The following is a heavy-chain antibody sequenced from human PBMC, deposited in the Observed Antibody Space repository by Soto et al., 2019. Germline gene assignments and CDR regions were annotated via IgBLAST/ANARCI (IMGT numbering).Heavy chain of an antibody. CDR1: GGSISSGYYY. V-gene: IGHV4-30-4*02. D-gene: IGHD3-22*01. J-gene: IGHJ4*02. CDR3: ARMNYYDTSGYPFDY. Sequence: SETLSLTCPVSGGSISSGYYYWSWIRQPPGKGLEWIGYIYYSGSTYYNPSLKSRVTMSADTSKNQFSLKLNSVTAADTAVYYCARMNYYDTSGYPFDYWGQGMMVTVSS. CDR2: IYYSGST.